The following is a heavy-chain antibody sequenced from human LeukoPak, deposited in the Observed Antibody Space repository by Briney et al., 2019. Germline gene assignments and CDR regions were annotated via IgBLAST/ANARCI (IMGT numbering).Heavy chain of an antibody. CDR3: ARGRDSGYDYYFDY. CDR1: GYTFTSFG. D-gene: IGHD5-12*01. Sequence: ASVKVSCKASGYTFTSFGISWVRQAPGQGLEWMGWISAYNGNPNYAQNLQGRVTMTTDTSTSTAYMELSSLRSEDTAVYYCARGRDSGYDYYFDYWGQGTLVTVSS. CDR2: ISAYNGNP. V-gene: IGHV1-18*01. J-gene: IGHJ4*02.